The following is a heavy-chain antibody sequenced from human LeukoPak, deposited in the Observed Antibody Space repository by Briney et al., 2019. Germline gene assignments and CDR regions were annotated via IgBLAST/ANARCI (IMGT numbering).Heavy chain of an antibody. CDR1: GYTFTGYY. Sequence: ASVTVSCKASGYTFTGYYMHWVRQAPGQGLEWMGWINPNSGGTNYAQKFQGRVTMTRDTSISTAYMELSRLRSDDTAVYYCARDLVTMVRGVSQIWGQGTLVTVSS. D-gene: IGHD3-10*01. CDR2: INPNSGGT. V-gene: IGHV1-2*02. CDR3: ARDLVTMVRGVSQI. J-gene: IGHJ4*02.